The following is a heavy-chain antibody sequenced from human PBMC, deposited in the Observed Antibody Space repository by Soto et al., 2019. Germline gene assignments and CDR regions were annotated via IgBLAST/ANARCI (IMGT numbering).Heavy chain of an antibody. CDR3: GHQDRNNNSCYFDL. CDR1: GFSLSTSGVG. V-gene: IGHV2-5*02. Sequence: QITVKESGPQLVKPSQTLTLTCAFSGFSLSTSGVGVGWVQQTPGKAPEWLALIYWDDDKRYRTSLKSRLSITTDTSKDQVVFTMTNMYPVDTATYYCGHQDRNNNSCYFDLWGRGTLVTVSS. J-gene: IGHJ2*01. D-gene: IGHD1-1*01. CDR2: IYWDDDK.